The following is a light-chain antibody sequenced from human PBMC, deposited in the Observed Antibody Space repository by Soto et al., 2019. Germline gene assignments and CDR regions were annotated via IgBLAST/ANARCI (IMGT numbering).Light chain of an antibody. CDR1: HDISKF. J-gene: IGKJ4*01. CDR2: DAS. Sequence: DIQMTQSPPSLPASVGDRVTITCQATHDISKFLNWYQHKPGRAPKLLIYDASILQTGVPSRFSGTRSGTHFTFTISSPQPEDIATYYCLQYHKLPLTFGGGTKVE. V-gene: IGKV1-33*01. CDR3: LQYHKLPLT.